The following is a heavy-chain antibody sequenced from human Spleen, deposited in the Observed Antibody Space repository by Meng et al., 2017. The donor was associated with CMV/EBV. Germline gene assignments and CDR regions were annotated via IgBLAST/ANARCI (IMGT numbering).Heavy chain of an antibody. CDR2: IHSGGST. Sequence: GGSLRLSCAASGFTVSSYYMTWVRQAPGKGLECVSVIHSGGSTYYADSVKGRFTISRDNSKNTLYLQMNSLRAEDTAVYYCARAPRWGSSPSNWGQGTLVTVSS. CDR1: GFTVSSYY. J-gene: IGHJ4*02. D-gene: IGHD6-13*01. CDR3: ARAPRWGSSPSN. V-gene: IGHV3-66*02.